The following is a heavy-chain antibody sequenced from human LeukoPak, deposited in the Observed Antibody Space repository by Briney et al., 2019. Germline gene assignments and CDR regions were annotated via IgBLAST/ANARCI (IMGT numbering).Heavy chain of an antibody. J-gene: IGHJ4*02. CDR2: IYSGGST. D-gene: IGHD3-16*02. V-gene: IGHV3-53*01. CDR1: GFTFSSYA. CDR3: ALSRHGELRLGELSLNY. Sequence: GGSLGLSCAASGFTFSSYAMHWVRQAPGKGLEWVSVIYSGGSTYYADSVKGRFTISRDNSKNTLYLQMNSLRGEDTAVYYCALSRHGELRLGELSLNYWGQGTLVTVSS.